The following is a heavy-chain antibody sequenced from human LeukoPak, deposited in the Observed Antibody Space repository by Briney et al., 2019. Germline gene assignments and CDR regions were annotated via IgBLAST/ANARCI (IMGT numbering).Heavy chain of an antibody. CDR2: IKQDGSAK. Sequence: PGGSLRLSCEASGFTFSNFWMHWVRLAPGKGLEWVANIKQDGSAKYYVDSVKGRFTISRDNAKNSLYLQMNSLRAEDTAVYYCARAIGGSASYWGQGTLVTVSS. D-gene: IGHD3-10*01. CDR1: GFTFSNFW. V-gene: IGHV3-7*01. J-gene: IGHJ4*02. CDR3: ARAIGGSASY.